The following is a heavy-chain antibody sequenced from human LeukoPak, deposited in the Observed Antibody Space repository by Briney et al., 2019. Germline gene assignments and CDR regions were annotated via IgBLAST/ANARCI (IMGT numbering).Heavy chain of an antibody. CDR3: SAGFRYGVDV. CDR1: GFTFSNAW. Sequence: PGGSLRLSCAASGFTFSNAWITWVRQAPGKGLEWIGRIKTKTESGATDYAAPVKGRFTISRDDSENTVYLQMNSLKTEDTAVYHCSAGFRYGVDVWGQGTTVTVSS. D-gene: IGHD3-9*01. CDR2: IKTKTESGAT. V-gene: IGHV3-15*01. J-gene: IGHJ6*02.